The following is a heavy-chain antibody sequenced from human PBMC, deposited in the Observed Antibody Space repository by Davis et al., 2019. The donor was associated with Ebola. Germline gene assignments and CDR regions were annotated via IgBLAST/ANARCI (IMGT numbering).Heavy chain of an antibody. J-gene: IGHJ4*02. D-gene: IGHD1-26*01. Sequence: AASVKVSCKASGGTFSSFDISWVRQAPGQGLEWMGGIIPIVGTASYAQKFQGRVTITADKSTSTAYMELSSLRSEDTAVYYCARGVGATTGVDYWGQGTLVTVSS. CDR1: GGTFSSFD. V-gene: IGHV1-69*06. CDR2: IIPIVGTA. CDR3: ARGVGATTGVDY.